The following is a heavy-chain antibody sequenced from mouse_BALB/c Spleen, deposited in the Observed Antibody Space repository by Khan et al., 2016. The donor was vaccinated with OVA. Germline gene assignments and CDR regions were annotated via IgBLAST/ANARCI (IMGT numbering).Heavy chain of an antibody. J-gene: IGHJ3*01. D-gene: IGHD4-1*01. CDR2: IYPGNTDT. Sequence: VQLQQSGPVLARPGASVKMSCKASGYTFTSYWMHWVKQRPGQGLEWIGDIYPGNTDTTYNQKFKGKAKLTAVTSTSIAYMEPSSLTNEDAAVYYCTRRNWDVAWFDYWGQGTLVTVSA. CDR1: GYTFTSYW. V-gene: IGHV1-5*01. CDR3: TRRNWDVAWFDY.